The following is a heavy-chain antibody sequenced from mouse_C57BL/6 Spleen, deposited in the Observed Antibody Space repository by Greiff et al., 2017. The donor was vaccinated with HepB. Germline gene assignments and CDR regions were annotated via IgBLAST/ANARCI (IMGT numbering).Heavy chain of an antibody. D-gene: IGHD1-1*01. V-gene: IGHV2-2*01. Sequence: VKLQESGPGLVQPSQSLSITCTVSGFSLTSYGVHWVRQSPGKGLEWLGVIWSGGSTDYNAAFISRLSISKDNSKSQVFFKMNSLQADDTAIYYCARNNYGSSYVNYFDYWGQGTTLTVSS. CDR1: GFSLTSYG. J-gene: IGHJ2*01. CDR3: ARNNYGSSYVNYFDY. CDR2: IWSGGST.